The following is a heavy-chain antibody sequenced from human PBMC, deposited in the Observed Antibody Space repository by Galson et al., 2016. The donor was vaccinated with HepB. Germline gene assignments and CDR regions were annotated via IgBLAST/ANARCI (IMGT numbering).Heavy chain of an antibody. CDR2: FYGSRRT. V-gene: IGHV4-59*01. D-gene: IGHD3-22*01. Sequence: SETLSLTCFVSGGSITDYRWSWIRQPPGKGLEWIGYFYGSRRTDYNPSLKSRVTLSVDTSKNQFSLKLSSMTAADTAVYYCARSGTYYIFDFWGQGTLVTVSS. CDR1: GGSITDYR. CDR3: ARSGTYYIFDF. J-gene: IGHJ4*02.